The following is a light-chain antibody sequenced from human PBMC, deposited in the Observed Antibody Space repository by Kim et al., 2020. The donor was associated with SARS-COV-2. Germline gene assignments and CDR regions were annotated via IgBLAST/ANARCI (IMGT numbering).Light chain of an antibody. V-gene: IGKV1-6*01. CDR2: SAS. Sequence: AIQLAQSPSSLSATVGDSITFTCRASHDIGNRLAWFQQKPGQAPRLLVYSASSLQTGVPPRFRASGSGTGFTLTVSSLQAEDFATYFCLLHDNFPITFGGGTKVDIK. CDR3: LLHDNFPIT. CDR1: HDIGNR. J-gene: IGKJ4*01.